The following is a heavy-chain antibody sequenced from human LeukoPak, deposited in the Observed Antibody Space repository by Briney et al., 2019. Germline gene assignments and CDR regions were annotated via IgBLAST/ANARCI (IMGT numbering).Heavy chain of an antibody. J-gene: IGHJ4*02. CDR3: AKDKVGYAETYFDY. D-gene: IGHD2-2*01. Sequence: GGSLRLSCAASGFTFDDYVMHWVRQAPGKGLEWVSGISWNSGTIVYADSVKGRFTISRDNDKNSLYLQMNSLGAEDTALYFCAKDKVGYAETYFDYWGQGTLVTVSS. CDR2: ISWNSGTI. CDR1: GFTFDDYV. V-gene: IGHV3-9*01.